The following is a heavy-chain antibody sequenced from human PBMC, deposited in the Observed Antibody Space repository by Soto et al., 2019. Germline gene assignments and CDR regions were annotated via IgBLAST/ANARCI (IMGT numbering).Heavy chain of an antibody. D-gene: IGHD3-9*01. CDR2: ISAYNGNT. CDR3: ARERRRPYYYILSGYYPFDY. Sequence: QVQLVQSGAEVKKPGASVKVSCKASGYTFTTYDISWVRHAPGQGLEWIGWISAYNGNTNYAQNLQSRVTMTNDTSKNTAYMELRSLRTDDTAVYYCARERRRPYYYILSGYYPFDYCGHGTLVTVSS. V-gene: IGHV1-18*01. CDR1: GYTFTTYD. J-gene: IGHJ4*01.